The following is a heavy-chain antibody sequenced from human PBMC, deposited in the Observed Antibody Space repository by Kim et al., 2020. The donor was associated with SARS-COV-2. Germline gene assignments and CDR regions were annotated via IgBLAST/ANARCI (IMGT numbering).Heavy chain of an antibody. D-gene: IGHD2-15*01. V-gene: IGHV4-61*01. CDR2: IYYSGST. Sequence: SETLSLTCTVSGGSVSSGSYYWSWIRQPPGKGLEWIGYIYYSGSTNYNPSLKSRVTISVDTSKNQFSLKLSSVTAADTAVYYCARETVEVSKIEDYYGMDVWGQGTTVTVSS. CDR3: ARETVEVSKIEDYYGMDV. CDR1: GGSVSSGSYY. J-gene: IGHJ6*02.